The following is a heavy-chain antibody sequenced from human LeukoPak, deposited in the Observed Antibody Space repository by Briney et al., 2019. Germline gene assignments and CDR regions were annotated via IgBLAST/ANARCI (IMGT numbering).Heavy chain of an antibody. J-gene: IGHJ4*02. D-gene: IGHD2-15*01. CDR3: ARGHGSGGSCYNY. CDR1: GGSISSYY. CDR2: IYYSGST. V-gene: IGHV4-59*01. Sequence: PSETLSLTCTVSGGSISSYYWSWIRQPPGKGLEWIGYIYYSGSTNYNPSLKSRVTISVDTSKDQFSLKLSSVTAADTAVYYCARGHGSGGSCYNYWGQGTLVTVSS.